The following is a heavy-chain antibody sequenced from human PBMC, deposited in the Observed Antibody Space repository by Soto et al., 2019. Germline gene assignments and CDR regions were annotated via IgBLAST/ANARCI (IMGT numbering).Heavy chain of an antibody. D-gene: IGHD3-3*02. CDR2: IYYSGST. Sequence: SETLSLTCTVSGGSISSYYWSWIRQPPGKGLEWIGYIYYSGSTNYNPSLKSRVTISVDTSKNQFSLKLSSVTAADTAVYYCASPKIAFYNWFDPWGQGTLVSVSS. CDR3: ASPKIAFYNWFDP. CDR1: GGSISSYY. J-gene: IGHJ5*02. V-gene: IGHV4-59*08.